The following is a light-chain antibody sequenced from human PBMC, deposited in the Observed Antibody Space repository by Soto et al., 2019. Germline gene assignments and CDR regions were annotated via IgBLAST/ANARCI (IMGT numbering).Light chain of an antibody. CDR1: SSDIDAYNY. CDR2: DVS. V-gene: IGLV2-14*01. CDR3: GSYTTSSNYV. J-gene: IGLJ1*01. Sequence: QSALTQPASVSGSPGQSITISCTGTSSDIDAYNYVSWYQQHPGKATKLMIYDVSNRPSGISNRFSGSKSGNTASLTISGLQAEDEADYYCGSYTTSSNYVFGTGTKVTVL.